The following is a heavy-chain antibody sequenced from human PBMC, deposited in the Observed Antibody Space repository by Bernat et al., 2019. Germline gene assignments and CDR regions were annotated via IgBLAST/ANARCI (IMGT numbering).Heavy chain of an antibody. CDR3: AKEYGGYDLRPLSY. D-gene: IGHD5-12*01. Sequence: EVQLLDSGGGLVQPGGSLRLSCAASGFTFISYAMSWVRLAPGKGLEWVSGISGNGDSTYYADSVKGRFTISRDNSKNTLYLQMNSLRAEDTAVYYCAKEYGGYDLRPLSYWGQGTLVTVSS. CDR1: GFTFISYA. CDR2: ISGNGDST. J-gene: IGHJ4*02. V-gene: IGHV3-23*01.